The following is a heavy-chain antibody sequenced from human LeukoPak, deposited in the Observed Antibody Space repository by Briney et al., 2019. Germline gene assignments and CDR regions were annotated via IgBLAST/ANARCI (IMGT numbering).Heavy chain of an antibody. D-gene: IGHD3-22*01. CDR1: GFTVSSNY. V-gene: IGHV3-53*01. J-gene: IGHJ4*02. Sequence: RPGGSLRLSCAASGFTVSSNYMSWVRQAPGKGLEWVSVIYSGGSTYYADSVKGRFTISRDNSKNTLYLQMNSLRAEDTAVYYCARYYYDSSGYPYFDYWGQGTLVTVSS. CDR2: IYSGGST. CDR3: ARYYYDSSGYPYFDY.